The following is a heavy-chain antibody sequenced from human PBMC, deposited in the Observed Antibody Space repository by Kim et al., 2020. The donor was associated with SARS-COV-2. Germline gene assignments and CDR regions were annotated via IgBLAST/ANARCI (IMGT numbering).Heavy chain of an antibody. CDR3: AKGGIVVVTAPPWFDR. CDR2: ISYDGSNK. CDR1: GFTFSSYG. J-gene: IGHJ5*02. V-gene: IGHV3-30*18. D-gene: IGHD2-21*02. Sequence: GGSLRLSCAASGFTFSSYGMHWVRQAPGKGLEWVAVISYDGSNKYYADSVKGRFTISRDNSKNTLYLQMNSLRAEDTAVYYCAKGGIVVVTAPPWFDRWGQGTLVTVSS.